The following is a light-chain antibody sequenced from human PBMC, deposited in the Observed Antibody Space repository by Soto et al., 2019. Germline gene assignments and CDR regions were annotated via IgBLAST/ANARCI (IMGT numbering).Light chain of an antibody. V-gene: IGKV1-5*01. CDR3: QQYNSYSPSYT. CDR2: DAS. CDR1: QSISSW. J-gene: IGKJ2*01. Sequence: DIQMTQSPSTLSASVGDRVTITCRASQSISSWLAWYQQKPGKAPKLLIYDASRLESGVPSRFSGSGSGRDFTLTISSLQPDDFATYYCQQYNSYSPSYTLGPGTKLEIK.